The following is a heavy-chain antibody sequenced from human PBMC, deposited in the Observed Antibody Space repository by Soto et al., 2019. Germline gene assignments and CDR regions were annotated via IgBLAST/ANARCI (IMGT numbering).Heavy chain of an antibody. CDR1: GYTVTSYA. V-gene: IGHV1-3*01. CDR2: INAGNGNT. J-gene: IGHJ4*02. CDR3: ARVSCSSTSCSPGDY. D-gene: IGHD2-2*01. Sequence: ASVKVSCKASGYTVTSYAMHCVRQAPGQRLEWMGWINAGNGNTKYSQKFQGRVTITRDTSASTAYMELSSLRSEDTAVYYCARVSCSSTSCSPGDYWGQGPLVTVSS.